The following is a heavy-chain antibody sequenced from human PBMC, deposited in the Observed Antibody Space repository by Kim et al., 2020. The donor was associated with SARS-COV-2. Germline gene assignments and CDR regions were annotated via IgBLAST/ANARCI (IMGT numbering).Heavy chain of an antibody. Sequence: SGPTLVNPTQTLTLTCTFSGFSLSTSGMCVSWIRQPPGKALEWLARIDWDDDKYYSTSLKTRFTISKDTSKNQVVLTMTNMDPVDTATYYCARAYGGNFPTDYWGQGTLVTVSS. CDR1: GFSLSTSGMC. V-gene: IGHV2-70*11. CDR2: IDWDDDK. J-gene: IGHJ4*02. CDR3: ARAYGGNFPTDY. D-gene: IGHD4-17*01.